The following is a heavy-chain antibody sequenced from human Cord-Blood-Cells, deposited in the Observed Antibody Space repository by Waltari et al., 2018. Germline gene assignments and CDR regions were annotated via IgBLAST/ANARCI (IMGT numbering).Heavy chain of an antibody. CDR3: AKGRAKSSSTPLV. J-gene: IGHJ6*02. D-gene: IGHD6-13*01. CDR2: ISGSGGSK. V-gene: IGHV3-23*01. Sequence: EVQLLESGGGLVQPGGSLRLSCAASGFTFSSYAMSWVRQAPGKGLEWVSAISGSGGSKYYADSVKGRFTISRDNSKNTLYLQMNSLRAEDTAVYYCAKGRAKSSSTPLVWGQGTTVTVSS. CDR1: GFTFSSYA.